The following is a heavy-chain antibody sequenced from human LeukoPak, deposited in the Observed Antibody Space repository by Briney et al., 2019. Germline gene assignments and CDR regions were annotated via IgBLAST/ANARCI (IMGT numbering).Heavy chain of an antibody. CDR2: IYSGGST. J-gene: IGHJ3*02. V-gene: IGHV3-66*01. Sequence: GGSLRLSCAASGFTVSSNYMSWVRQAPGKGLEWVSVIYSGGSTYYADSVKGRFTISRDNSKNTLYLQMNSLRAEDTAVYYCAREETGTTSGAFDIWGQGTMVTVSS. CDR1: GFTVSSNY. CDR3: AREETGTTSGAFDI. D-gene: IGHD1-7*01.